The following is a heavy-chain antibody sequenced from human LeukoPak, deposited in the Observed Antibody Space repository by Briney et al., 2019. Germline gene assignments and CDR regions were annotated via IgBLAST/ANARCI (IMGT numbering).Heavy chain of an antibody. CDR2: IFHNGDI. Sequence: SETLSLTCTVSGGSISSFYWSWIRQSPGKGLECIGYIFHNGDINYNPSLKSRVTITMDTSKNQFSLRLCSVTAADTAVYFCASTARLFQHWGQGALVTVSS. CDR3: ASTARLFQH. CDR1: GGSISSFY. D-gene: IGHD6-25*01. V-gene: IGHV4-59*08. J-gene: IGHJ4*02.